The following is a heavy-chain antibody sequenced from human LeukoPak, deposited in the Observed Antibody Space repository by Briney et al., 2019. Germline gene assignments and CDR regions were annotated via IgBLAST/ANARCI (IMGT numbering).Heavy chain of an antibody. V-gene: IGHV3-48*03. D-gene: IGHD3-9*01. CDR1: GFTFSSYE. CDR2: ISSSGSTI. CDR3: ARDQRYFDWLPFDY. J-gene: IGHJ4*02. Sequence: GGSLRLSCAASGFTFSSYEMNWVRQAPGKGLEWVSYISSSGSTIYCADSVKGRFTISRDNAKNSLYLQMNSLRAEDTAVYYCARDQRYFDWLPFDYWGQGTLVTVSS.